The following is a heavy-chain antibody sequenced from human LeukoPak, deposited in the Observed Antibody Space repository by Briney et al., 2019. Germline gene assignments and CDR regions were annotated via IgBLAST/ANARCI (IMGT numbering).Heavy chain of an antibody. D-gene: IGHD3-3*01. CDR2: INRDGSSA. J-gene: IGHJ4*02. CDR3: TSESRSGYDEH. V-gene: IGHV3-74*01. CDR1: GFTFSSYW. Sequence: PGGSLRLSCAASGFTFSSYWMHWVRQAPGKGLVWVSGINRDGSSASYAASVKARFTISRDNAQNTLYLQMNSLSAEDTAVYYCTSESRSGYDEHWGQGTLVTVSS.